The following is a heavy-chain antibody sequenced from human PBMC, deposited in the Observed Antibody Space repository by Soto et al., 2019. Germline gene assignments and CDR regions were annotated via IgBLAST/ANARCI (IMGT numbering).Heavy chain of an antibody. Sequence: QVQLVESGGGVVQPGRSLRLSCAASGFTFSNYAMHWVRQAPGKGLEWVAVISYDGSNKYSADSVKGRFTISRDNSKNALYLQMNSLRAEDTAVYYCAKNLQLELRRQGEVYFDYWGQGTLVTVSS. CDR2: ISYDGSNK. V-gene: IGHV3-30*18. D-gene: IGHD4-17*01. CDR1: GFTFSNYA. J-gene: IGHJ4*02. CDR3: AKNLQLELRRQGEVYFDY.